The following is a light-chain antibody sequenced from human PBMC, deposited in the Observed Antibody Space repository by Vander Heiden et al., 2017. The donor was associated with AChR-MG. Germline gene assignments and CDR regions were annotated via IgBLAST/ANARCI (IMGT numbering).Light chain of an antibody. Sequence: YELTQPLSVSVALGQTARIACEGNDIRSKNVHWYQQKPGQAPVLGMYRDINRPSGIPERFSGSKSRNSATLTISRAQAGDEADYYCQVWDSSAGVFGSGTKVTVL. J-gene: IGLJ1*01. CDR2: RDI. CDR1: DIRSKN. V-gene: IGLV3-9*01. CDR3: QVWDSSAGV.